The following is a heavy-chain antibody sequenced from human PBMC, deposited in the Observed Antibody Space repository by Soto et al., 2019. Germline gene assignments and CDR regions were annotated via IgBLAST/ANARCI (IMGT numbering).Heavy chain of an antibody. D-gene: IGHD3-10*01. V-gene: IGHV6-1*01. CDR2: TYYKSKWNH. J-gene: IGHJ6*02. CDR3: TGITWFRGMDV. CDR1: GDSVSSNSAD. Sequence: SPTLSLTCVISGDSVSSNSADWNWIRQSPSRGLEWLGRTYYKSKWNHDYALSVKSRITINPDTSKNQFSLHLYSVTPEDTAVYYCTGITWFRGMDVWGQGTPVTVSS.